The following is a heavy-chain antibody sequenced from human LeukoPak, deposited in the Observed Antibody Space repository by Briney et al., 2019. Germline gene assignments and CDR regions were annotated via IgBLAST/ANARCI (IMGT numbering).Heavy chain of an antibody. J-gene: IGHJ5*02. CDR2: IKSKTDGGTT. CDR1: GFTFTNAW. V-gene: IGHV3-15*01. Sequence: KAGGSLRLSCTASGFTFTNAWMTWVRQAPGKGLEWVGRIKSKTDGGTTDYAAPVKGRFTISREDSKNTLFLQMNSLKAEDTAIYYCTTETYSSSWYGTWFDPWGQGTLVTVSS. CDR3: TTETYSSSWYGTWFDP. D-gene: IGHD6-13*01.